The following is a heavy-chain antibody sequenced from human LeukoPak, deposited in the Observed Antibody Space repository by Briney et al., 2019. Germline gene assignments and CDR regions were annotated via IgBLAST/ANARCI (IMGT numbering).Heavy chain of an antibody. CDR1: GFTVSSNY. Sequence: GGSLRLSCAASGFTVSSNYMSWVRQAPGQGLEWVSVIYRSGRTYYAGSVKGRFTISRDNSKNTLHLQMNSLRAEDTAVYYCARDYCSGTSCYLGFYYMDVWGKGTTVTVSS. V-gene: IGHV3-53*05. CDR2: IYRSGRT. D-gene: IGHD2-2*01. J-gene: IGHJ6*03. CDR3: ARDYCSGTSCYLGFYYMDV.